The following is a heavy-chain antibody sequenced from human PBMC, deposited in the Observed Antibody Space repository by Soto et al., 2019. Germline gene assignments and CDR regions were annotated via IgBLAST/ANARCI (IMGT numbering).Heavy chain of an antibody. Sequence: ASVKVSCKASGGTFSSYAISWVRQAPGQGLEWMGGIIPIFGTANYAQKFQGRVTITADESTSTAYMELSSLRSEDTAVYYCARDPIQTKYCSRTSCHGWFDPWGQGTLVTVSS. J-gene: IGHJ5*02. CDR1: GGTFSSYA. D-gene: IGHD2-2*01. CDR2: IIPIFGTA. V-gene: IGHV1-69*13. CDR3: ARDPIQTKYCSRTSCHGWFDP.